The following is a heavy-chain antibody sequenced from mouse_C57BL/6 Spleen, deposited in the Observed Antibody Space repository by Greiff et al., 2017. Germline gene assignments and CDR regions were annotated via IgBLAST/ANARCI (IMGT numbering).Heavy chain of an antibody. V-gene: IGHV3-6*01. CDR2: ISYDGSN. J-gene: IGHJ1*03. Sequence: DVKLVESGPGLVKPSQSLSLTCSVTGYSITSGYYWNWIRQFPGNKLEWMGYISYDGSNNYNPSLKNRISITRDTSKNQFFLKLNSVTTEDTATYYCARDQGTTVVDGWYFDVWGTGTTVTVSS. CDR3: ARDQGTTVVDGWYFDV. D-gene: IGHD1-1*01. CDR1: GYSITSGYY.